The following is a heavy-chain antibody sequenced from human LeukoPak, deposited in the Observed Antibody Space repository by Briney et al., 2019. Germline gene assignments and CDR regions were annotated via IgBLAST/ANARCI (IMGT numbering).Heavy chain of an antibody. D-gene: IGHD2-15*01. J-gene: IGHJ6*03. V-gene: IGHV3-23*01. CDR2: ISTTGGTT. Sequence: GGTLRLSCAASGFTFSSYGMSWVRQAPGKGLEWVSAISTTGGTTYYAGSVKGRFTISRDNSRNTLYLQVNSLRAEDMAIYYCAKSGDRGAYCSGGTCYPYFYYYMDVWGKGTTVTFSS. CDR1: GFTFSSYG. CDR3: AKSGDRGAYCSGGTCYPYFYYYMDV.